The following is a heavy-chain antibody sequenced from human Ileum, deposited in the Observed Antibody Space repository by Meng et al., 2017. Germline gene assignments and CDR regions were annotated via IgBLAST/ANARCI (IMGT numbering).Heavy chain of an antibody. V-gene: IGHV4-61*01. CDR1: GASVSSKNDG. J-gene: IGHJ4*02. D-gene: IGHD7-27*01. Sequence: QLQLKESGPGLWRPPETLSLTCTHSGASVSSKNDGWGWIRQPPGKGLEWIGYGSTNHNPSLKSRVTISVDTSKNQFFLTLNSVTAADTAIYYCARDHWGSLDYWGQGILVTVSS. CDR2: GST. CDR3: ARDHWGSLDY.